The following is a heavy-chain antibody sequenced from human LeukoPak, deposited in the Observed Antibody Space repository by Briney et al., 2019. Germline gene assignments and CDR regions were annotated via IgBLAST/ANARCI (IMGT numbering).Heavy chain of an antibody. CDR2: IYYSGST. Sequence: SETLSLTCTVSGGSISSYYWSWIRQPPGKGLEWIGYIYYSGSTNYNPSLKSRVTISVDTSKNQFSLKLSSVTAADTDVYYCARVRVISAGTLFDYWGQGTLLTVSS. CDR3: ARVRVISAGTLFDY. D-gene: IGHD6-13*01. CDR1: GGSISSYY. J-gene: IGHJ4*02. V-gene: IGHV4-59*01.